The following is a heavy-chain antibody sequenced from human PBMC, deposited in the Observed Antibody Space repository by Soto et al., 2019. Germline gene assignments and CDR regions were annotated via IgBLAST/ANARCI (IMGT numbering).Heavy chain of an antibody. Sequence: GGSLRLSCVGSGFIFSNNGMHWVRQTPGKGLEWVAFMSYDGSDTFYADSVKGRFTMSRDNPKNTLFVHMSNLRAEDTAIYYCTVVRVADSALDHWGQGTRVTVSS. CDR3: TVVRVADSALDH. D-gene: IGHD3-10*02. J-gene: IGHJ4*02. CDR1: GFIFSNNG. CDR2: MSYDGSDT. V-gene: IGHV3-30*02.